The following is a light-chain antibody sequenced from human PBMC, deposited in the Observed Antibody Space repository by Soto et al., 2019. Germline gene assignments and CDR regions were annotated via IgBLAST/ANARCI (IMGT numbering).Light chain of an antibody. V-gene: IGKV3-15*01. Sequence: IVMTQSPATPSMSPGERATLSCRASQSVNTKLAWYRQNPVQAPRLLIFGASTRAPDVPARFSGSGSETEFTLTISSLQSEDFAVYYCEHYNGWVKTFGQGTKLEIK. CDR2: GAS. CDR1: QSVNTK. CDR3: EHYNGWVKT. J-gene: IGKJ2*01.